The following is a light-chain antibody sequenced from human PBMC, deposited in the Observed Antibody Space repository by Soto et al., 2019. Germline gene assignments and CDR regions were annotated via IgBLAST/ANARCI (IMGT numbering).Light chain of an antibody. CDR2: DAS. Sequence: EIVMTQSPATLSVSPGESATLSCRASQSINSKLAWYQQKPGQAPRLLIYDASTRASSIPARFSGSGSGTDFTLTISSLQSEDFAVYYCQQYNNWPPFTFGPGTKVDFK. V-gene: IGKV3-15*01. CDR1: QSINSK. J-gene: IGKJ3*01. CDR3: QQYNNWPPFT.